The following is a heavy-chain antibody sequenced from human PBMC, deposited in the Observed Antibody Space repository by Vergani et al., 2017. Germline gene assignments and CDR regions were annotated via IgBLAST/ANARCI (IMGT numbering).Heavy chain of an antibody. CDR1: GFSLSNARMG. D-gene: IGHD3-16*01. CDR3: ARSSLGGPNGFDP. J-gene: IGHJ5*02. Sequence: QVTLKESGPVLVKPTETLTLTCTVSGFSLSNARMGVSWIRQPPGKALEWLAHIFSNDEKSYSTSLKSRLTISKDTSNSQVVLTMTNIDPVDRATDYFARSSLGGPNGFDPWGQGTLVTVSS. CDR2: IFSNDEK. V-gene: IGHV2-26*01.